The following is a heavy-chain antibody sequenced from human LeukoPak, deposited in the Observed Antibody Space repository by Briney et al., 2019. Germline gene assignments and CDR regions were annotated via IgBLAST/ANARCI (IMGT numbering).Heavy chain of an antibody. J-gene: IGHJ4*02. CDR2: INPSGGST. CDR3: ARGSSGWSRVFDY. CDR1: GYTFTSYY. D-gene: IGHD6-19*01. Sequence: ASVKVSCKASGYTFTSYYMHWVRQAPGQGLEWMGIINPSGGSTTYAQKFQGRVIMTRDTSTSIVYMELRGLRSEDTAVYYCARGSSGWSRVFDYWGQGTLVTVSS. V-gene: IGHV1-46*01.